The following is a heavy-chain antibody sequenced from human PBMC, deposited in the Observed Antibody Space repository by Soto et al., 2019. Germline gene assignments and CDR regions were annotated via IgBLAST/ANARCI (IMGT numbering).Heavy chain of an antibody. CDR1: GGSFSGYY. CDR3: ARDHEPSIAARRWFDP. D-gene: IGHD6-6*01. J-gene: IGHJ5*02. Sequence: SETLSLTCAVYGGSFSGYYWSWIRQPPGKGLEWIGEINHSGSTNYNPSLKSRVTISVDTSKNQFSLKLSSVTAADTAVYYCARDHEPSIAARRWFDPWGQGTLVTVSS. CDR2: INHSGST. V-gene: IGHV4-34*01.